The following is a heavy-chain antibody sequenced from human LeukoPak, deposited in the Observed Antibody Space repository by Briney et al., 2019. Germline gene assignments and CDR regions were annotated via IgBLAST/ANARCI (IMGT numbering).Heavy chain of an antibody. CDR1: GGSFSGYY. V-gene: IGHV4-34*01. CDR2: INHSGST. CDR3: ARDQPSFWGGRLAFDI. J-gene: IGHJ3*02. Sequence: PSETLSLTCAVYGGSFSGYYWSWIRQPPGKGLEWIGEINHSGSTNYNPSLKSRVTISVDTSKNQFSLKLSSVTAADTAVYYCARDQPSFWGGRLAFDIWGQGTMVTVSS. D-gene: IGHD2-2*01.